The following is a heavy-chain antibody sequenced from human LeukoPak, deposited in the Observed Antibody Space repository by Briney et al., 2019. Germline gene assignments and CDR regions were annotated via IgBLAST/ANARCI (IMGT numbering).Heavy chain of an antibody. Sequence: SQTLSLTCTVSGGSISSGGYYWSWICQHPGKGLEWIGYIYYSGSTYYNPSLKSRVTISVDTSKNQFSLKLSSVTAADTAVYYCARDGGYDTLASDIWGQGTMVTVSS. CDR3: ARDGGYDTLASDI. D-gene: IGHD6-13*01. CDR2: IYYSGST. CDR1: GGSISSGGYY. V-gene: IGHV4-30-4*08. J-gene: IGHJ3*02.